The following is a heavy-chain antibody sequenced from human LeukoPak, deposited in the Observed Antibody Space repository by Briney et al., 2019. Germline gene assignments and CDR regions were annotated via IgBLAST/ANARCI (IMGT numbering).Heavy chain of an antibody. CDR1: GFTFSDHW. CDR3: ASPTAEAGTRRYHDL. Sequence: GGPLRLSCAASGFTFSDHWMSWVRQAPGKGLEWVANIKQDGSEKYYVDSVKGRFTISRDNAKKSLYLQMNSLRAEDAAVYYCASPTAEAGTRRYHDLWGRGTLVTVSP. V-gene: IGHV3-7*01. CDR2: IKQDGSEK. J-gene: IGHJ2*01. D-gene: IGHD6-13*01.